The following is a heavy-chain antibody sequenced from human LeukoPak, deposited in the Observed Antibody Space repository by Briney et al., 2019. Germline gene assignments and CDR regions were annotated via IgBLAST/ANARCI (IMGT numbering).Heavy chain of an antibody. CDR3: ARYQWLDNRSNWFDP. Sequence: GGSLRLSCAASGFTFSSYSMNWVRQAPGRGLGWVQSFSSSSSYIYYADSVKGRFTISRDNAKNSLYLQMNSLRAEDTAVYYCARYQWLDNRSNWFDPWGQGTLVPVSS. CDR2: FSSSSSYI. CDR1: GFTFSSYS. V-gene: IGHV3-21*01. J-gene: IGHJ5*02. D-gene: IGHD6-19*01.